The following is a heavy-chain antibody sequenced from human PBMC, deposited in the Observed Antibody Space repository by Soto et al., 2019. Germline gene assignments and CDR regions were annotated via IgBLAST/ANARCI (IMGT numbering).Heavy chain of an antibody. J-gene: IGHJ4*02. D-gene: IGHD3-3*01. CDR3: ARWSYLDY. Sequence: PGGSLSLSCAASGFSFGSYALSWVRQAPGKGLEWVSTISGSDGKTFYADSVKGRFSISRDTSQSTLYLQMNSLRADDTAIYYCARWSYLDYWGQGNRVTVSS. CDR1: GFSFGSYA. V-gene: IGHV3-23*01. CDR2: ISGSDGKT.